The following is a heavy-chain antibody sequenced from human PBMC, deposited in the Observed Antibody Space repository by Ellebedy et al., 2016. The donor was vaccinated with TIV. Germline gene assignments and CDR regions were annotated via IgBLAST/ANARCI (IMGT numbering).Heavy chain of an antibody. CDR2: ISPTGGNT. CDR1: GFTFSNYA. D-gene: IGHD2-15*01. CDR3: AKWGCAGGGCPPYFAVDV. J-gene: IGHJ6*02. Sequence: PGGSLRLSCAVSGFTFSNYAMGRVRQAPGKGLHWVSFISPTGGNTNYADSVKGRFTFSRDNSKNTVYLQMNSLRVEDTAVYYCAKWGCAGGGCPPYFAVDVWGQGTTVTVSS. V-gene: IGHV3-23*01.